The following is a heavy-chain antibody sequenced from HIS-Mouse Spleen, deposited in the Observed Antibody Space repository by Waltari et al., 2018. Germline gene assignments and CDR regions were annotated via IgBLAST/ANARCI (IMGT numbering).Heavy chain of an antibody. V-gene: IGHV4-39*07. CDR2: IYYSGST. CDR3: AREIPYSSSWYDWYFDL. CDR1: GGSLSSRSYY. D-gene: IGHD6-13*01. Sequence: QRQLPEAGPGLVKASETLSLTCHVAGGSLSSRSYYWCWIRQPQGKGVEWIGSIYYSGSTYYNPSLKSRVTISVDTSKNQFSLKLSSVTAADTAVYYCAREIPYSSSWYDWYFDLWGRGTLVTVSS. J-gene: IGHJ2*01.